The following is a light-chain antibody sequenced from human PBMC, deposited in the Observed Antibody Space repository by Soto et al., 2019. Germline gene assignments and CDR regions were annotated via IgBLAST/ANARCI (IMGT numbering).Light chain of an antibody. CDR3: QQYNNWPPLFT. Sequence: EIMMKQSPATLSVSPGERATLSCWASQNVRSNLAWYQQKPGQAPRLLIYGASTRATDIPARFSGSGSGTEFTLTISSLQSDDSAVDYCQQYNNWPPLFTFGPGTKVEIK. CDR1: QNVRSN. CDR2: GAS. J-gene: IGKJ3*01. V-gene: IGKV3-15*01.